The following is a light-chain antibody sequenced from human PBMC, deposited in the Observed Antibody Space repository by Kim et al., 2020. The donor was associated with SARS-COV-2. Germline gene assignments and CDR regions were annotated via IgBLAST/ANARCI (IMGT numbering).Light chain of an antibody. CDR3: SSYTSSSPLYV. CDR2: DVS. CDR1: SSDVGGYNY. J-gene: IGLJ1*01. V-gene: IGLV2-14*01. Sequence: QSALTQPASVSGSPGQSITISCTGTSSDVGGYNYVSWYQQHPGKAPKLMIYDVSKRPSGVSNRFSGSKSGNTASLTISGLQAEDEDDYYCSSYTSSSPLYVFGAGTKVTVL.